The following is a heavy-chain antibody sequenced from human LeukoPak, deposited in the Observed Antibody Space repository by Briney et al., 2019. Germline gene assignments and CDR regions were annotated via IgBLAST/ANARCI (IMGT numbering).Heavy chain of an antibody. D-gene: IGHD5-18*01. CDR3: AGTRQPYGMDV. CDR2: IHYDGSNK. J-gene: IGHJ6*02. Sequence: GGSLRLSCVASGFPFSSFAMSWVRQAPGKGLEWVAVIHYDGSNKHYAGAVKGRFTISRDNSKNTLHLQMNSLRAEDTAVYYCAGTRQPYGMDVWGQGTTVTVS. V-gene: IGHV3-33*08. CDR1: GFPFSSFA.